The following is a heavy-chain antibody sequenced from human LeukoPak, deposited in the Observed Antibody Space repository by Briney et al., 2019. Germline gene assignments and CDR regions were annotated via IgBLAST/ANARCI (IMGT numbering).Heavy chain of an antibody. Sequence: ASVKVSCKASGYTFTSYGISWVRQAPGQGLEWMGWISAYNGSTNYAQKLQGRVTMTTDTSTSTAYVELRSLRSDDTAVYYCARLVLRLVPEYDYWGQGTLVTVSS. V-gene: IGHV1-18*01. CDR1: GYTFTSYG. CDR3: ARLVLRLVPEYDY. J-gene: IGHJ4*02. CDR2: ISAYNGST. D-gene: IGHD6-19*01.